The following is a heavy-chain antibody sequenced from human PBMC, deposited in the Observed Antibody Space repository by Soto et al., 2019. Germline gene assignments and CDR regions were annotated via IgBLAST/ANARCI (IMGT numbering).Heavy chain of an antibody. D-gene: IGHD5-18*01. CDR2: ISAYNGNT. CDR1: GYTFTSYG. V-gene: IGHV1-18*01. J-gene: IGHJ4*02. Sequence: ASVKVSCKASGYTFTSYGISWVRQAPGQGLEWMGWISAYNGNTTYAQKLQGRVTMTTDTSTSTAYMELSSLRSEDTAVYYCARGIQLWPITYYFDYWGQGTLVTVSS. CDR3: ARGIQLWPITYYFDY.